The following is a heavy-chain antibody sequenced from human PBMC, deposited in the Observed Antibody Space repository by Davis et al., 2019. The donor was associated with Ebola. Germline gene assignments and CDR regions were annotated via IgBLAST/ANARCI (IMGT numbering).Heavy chain of an antibody. CDR1: GFTFSDNY. Sequence: GGSLRLSCAASGFTFSDNYMTWIRQAPGKGLEWVAYISYSGATIYYADSVKGRFTISRDNAKNSLHLQMNSLRVEDTAMYYCVSLLHWGRGARVTVSS. CDR2: ISYSGATI. J-gene: IGHJ4*02. V-gene: IGHV3-11*01. CDR3: VSLLH.